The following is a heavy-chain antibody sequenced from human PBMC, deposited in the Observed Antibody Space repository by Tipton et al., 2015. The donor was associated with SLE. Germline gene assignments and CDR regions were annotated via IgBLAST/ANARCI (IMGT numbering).Heavy chain of an antibody. J-gene: IGHJ4*02. CDR2: IRYDGSDK. CDR3: TGGDHTDGVWDGFFEF. D-gene: IGHD2-8*01. V-gene: IGHV3-30*02. Sequence: SLRLSCAASGFTFSSYGMHWVRQAPGKGLEWVAFIRYDGSDKYYADSVKGRFTISRDNSKNTLYLQMNSLGTEDTAVYYCTGGDHTDGVWDGFFEFWGQGTLVTVSS. CDR1: GFTFSSYG.